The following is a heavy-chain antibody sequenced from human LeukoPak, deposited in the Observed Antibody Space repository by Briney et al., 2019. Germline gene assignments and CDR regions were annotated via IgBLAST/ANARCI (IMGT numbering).Heavy chain of an antibody. Sequence: GGSLRLSCAASGFTFSNYGMHWVRQAPGKGLEWVAFVRYDGSNKYYADSVKGRFTISRDNSKNTLYLQMNSLRAEDTAVYYCAKGRGQSYPHYYFDSWGQGTLVTVSS. J-gene: IGHJ4*02. CDR3: AKGRGQSYPHYYFDS. CDR1: GFTFSNYG. CDR2: VRYDGSNK. V-gene: IGHV3-30*02. D-gene: IGHD5-18*01.